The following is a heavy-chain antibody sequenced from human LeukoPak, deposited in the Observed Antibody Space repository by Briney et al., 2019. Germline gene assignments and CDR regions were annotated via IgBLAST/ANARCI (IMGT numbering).Heavy chain of an antibody. CDR1: GFTFSSYA. J-gene: IGHJ4*02. D-gene: IGHD2-15*01. CDR3: AKVEGYCSGGSCYKPSDY. Sequence: GGSLRLSCAASGFTFSSYAMSWVRQAPGKGLEWVSTMSGNGGSTYYADSVKGRFTISRDNSENTLYLHMNSLKAEDTAVYYCAKVEGYCSGGSCYKPSDYWGQGTLVTVSS. CDR2: MSGNGGST. V-gene: IGHV3-23*01.